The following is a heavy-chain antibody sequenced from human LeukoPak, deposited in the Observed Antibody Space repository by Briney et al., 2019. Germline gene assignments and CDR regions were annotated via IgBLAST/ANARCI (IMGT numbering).Heavy chain of an antibody. CDR2: INHSGST. Sequence: PSETLSLTCAVYGGSFSGYYWSWIRQPPGKGLEWIGEINHSGSTNYNPSLKSLVTISVDTSKNQFSLKLSSVTAADTAVYYCARVRRRWLQLFDYWGQGTLVTVSS. D-gene: IGHD5-24*01. J-gene: IGHJ4*02. CDR3: ARVRRRWLQLFDY. V-gene: IGHV4-34*01. CDR1: GGSFSGYY.